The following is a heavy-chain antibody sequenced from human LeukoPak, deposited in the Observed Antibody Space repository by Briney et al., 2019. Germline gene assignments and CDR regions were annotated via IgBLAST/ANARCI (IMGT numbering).Heavy chain of an antibody. D-gene: IGHD6-6*01. CDR2: INPNSGGT. V-gene: IGHV1-2*02. CDR3: ARVKLRGSFRPDAFDI. Sequence: ASVKVSCKASGDTFTGYYMHWVRQAPGQGLEWMGWINPNSGGTNYAQKFQGRVTMTRDTSISTAYMELSRLRSDDTAVYYCARVKLRGSFRPDAFDIWGQGTMVTVSS. CDR1: GDTFTGYY. J-gene: IGHJ3*02.